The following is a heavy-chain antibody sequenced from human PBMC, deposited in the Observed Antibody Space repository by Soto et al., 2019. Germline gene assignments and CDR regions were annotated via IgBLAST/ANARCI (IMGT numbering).Heavy chain of an antibody. D-gene: IGHD2-2*01. V-gene: IGHV2-70*20. CDR3: ARMSGTSRYYYFGVDV. Sequence: SGPTLVNPTQTLTLTCTFSGFSLSTTGMCVSWVRQPPGKALEWLALIDWDDDKYYSASLKTRLTLSKDTSKNQVVLTMTNMDPVDTATYYCARMSGTSRYYYFGVDVWGQGTTVTVSS. CDR2: IDWDDDK. J-gene: IGHJ6*02. CDR1: GFSLSTTGMC.